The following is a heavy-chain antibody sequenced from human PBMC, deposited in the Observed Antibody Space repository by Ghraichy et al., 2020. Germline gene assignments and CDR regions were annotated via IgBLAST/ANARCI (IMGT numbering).Heavy chain of an antibody. D-gene: IGHD6-19*01. Sequence: SETLSLTCTVSGGSISSSSYYWGWIRQPPWKGLEWIGSIYYSGSTYYNPSLKSRVTISVDTSKNQFSLKLSSVTAADTAVYYCARDRVTGYSSGWYPLYYYYGMDVWGQGTTVTVSS. CDR3: ARDRVTGYSSGWYPLYYYYGMDV. CDR1: GGSISSSSYY. J-gene: IGHJ6*02. CDR2: IYYSGST. V-gene: IGHV4-39*07.